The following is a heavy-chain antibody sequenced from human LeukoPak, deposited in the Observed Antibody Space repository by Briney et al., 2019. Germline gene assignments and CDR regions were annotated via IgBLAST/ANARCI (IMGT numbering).Heavy chain of an antibody. D-gene: IGHD1-26*01. Sequence: GASVKVSCKVSGYTLTELSMHWVRQAPGKGLEWMGGFDPEDGETIYAQKFQGRVTMTEDTSTDTAYMELSSLRSEDTAVYYRATLVGELLGLRAVFDPWGQGTLVTVSS. CDR3: ATLVGELLGLRAVFDP. CDR2: FDPEDGET. CDR1: GYTLTELS. V-gene: IGHV1-24*01. J-gene: IGHJ5*02.